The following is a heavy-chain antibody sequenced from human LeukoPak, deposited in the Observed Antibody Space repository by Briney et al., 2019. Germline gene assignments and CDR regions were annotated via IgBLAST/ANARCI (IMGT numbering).Heavy chain of an antibody. CDR2: TIPIFGTA. Sequence: ASVKVSCKXSGGTFSSYAISWVRQAPGQGLEWMGGTIPIFGTANYAQKFQGRVTITADESTSTAYMELSSLRSEDTAVYYCANGFGYRGDWFDPWGQGTLVTVSS. D-gene: IGHD5-18*01. V-gene: IGHV1-69*13. CDR3: ANGFGYRGDWFDP. J-gene: IGHJ5*02. CDR1: GGTFSSYA.